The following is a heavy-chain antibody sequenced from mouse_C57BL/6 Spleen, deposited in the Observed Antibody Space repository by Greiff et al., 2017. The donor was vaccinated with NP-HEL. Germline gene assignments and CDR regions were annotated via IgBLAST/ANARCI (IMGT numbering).Heavy chain of an antibody. CDR1: GFTFSDYY. D-gene: IGHD2-12*01. J-gene: IGHJ1*03. V-gene: IGHV5-16*01. CDR3: ARSYDVWYFDV. Sequence: EVQLVESEGGLVQPGSSMKLSCTASGFTFSDYYMAWVRQVPEKGLEWVANINYDGSSTYYLDSLKSRFIISRDNAKNILYLQMSSLKSEDTATYYCARSYDVWYFDVWGTGTTVTVSS. CDR2: INYDGSST.